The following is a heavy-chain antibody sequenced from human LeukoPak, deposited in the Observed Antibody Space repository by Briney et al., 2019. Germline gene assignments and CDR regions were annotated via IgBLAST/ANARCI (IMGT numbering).Heavy chain of an antibody. D-gene: IGHD2-2*01. CDR2: IESKANSYPT. Sequence: PGGSLRLSCAASGFTFSVSAMLWVSHASGKGWQCVRRIESKANSYPTAYAAAVTGKFTISRDESKNTAYLQMNSLKTEDTSVYYCTCSSSSPTEYWGQGTVVTVSS. CDR3: TCSSSSPTEY. V-gene: IGHV3-73*01. CDR1: GFTFSVSA. J-gene: IGHJ4*02.